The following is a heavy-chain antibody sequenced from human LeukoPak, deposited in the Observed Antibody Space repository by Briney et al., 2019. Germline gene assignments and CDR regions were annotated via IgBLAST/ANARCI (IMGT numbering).Heavy chain of an antibody. V-gene: IGHV3-20*04. CDR1: GFTFDGYG. CDR2: INWNGGST. D-gene: IGHD6-13*01. Sequence: GGSLRLSCAASGFTFDGYGMSWVRQAPGKGLEWVSGINWNGGSTGYADSVKGRFTISRDNAKNSLYLQMNSLRAEDTALYYCARVLPEYSSSWYNAFDIWGQGTMVTVSS. CDR3: ARVLPEYSSSWYNAFDI. J-gene: IGHJ3*02.